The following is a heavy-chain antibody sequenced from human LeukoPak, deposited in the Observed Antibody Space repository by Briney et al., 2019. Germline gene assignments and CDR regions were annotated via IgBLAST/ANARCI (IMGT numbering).Heavy chain of an antibody. CDR3: ARDLSGSSSWYDGMDV. CDR2: IYSGGST. CDR1: GFTVSSNY. D-gene: IGHD6-13*01. V-gene: IGHV3-53*01. Sequence: GGSLRLSCAASGFTVSSNYMSWVRQAPGKGLEWVSVIYSGGSTYYADSVKGRFTISRDNSKNTLYLQMNSLRAEDTAVYYCARDLSGSSSWYDGMDVWGQGTTVTVSS. J-gene: IGHJ6*02.